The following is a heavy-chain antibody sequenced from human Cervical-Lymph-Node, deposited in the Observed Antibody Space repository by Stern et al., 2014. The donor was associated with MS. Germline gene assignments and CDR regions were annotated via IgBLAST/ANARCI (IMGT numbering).Heavy chain of an antibody. D-gene: IGHD4-23*01. CDR2: LSFDGSNK. V-gene: IGHV3-30-3*01. CDR1: GFTFSDHA. Sequence: VQLVESGGGVVQPGRSLRLSCAASGFTFSDHAMHWVRQAPGKGLEWVAVLSFDGSNKHYAHSVKGRFSISRDNSKNTLFLQMNSLRPEDTAMYYCARSTAYGGDSVFDYWGQGALVTVSS. J-gene: IGHJ4*02. CDR3: ARSTAYGGDSVFDY.